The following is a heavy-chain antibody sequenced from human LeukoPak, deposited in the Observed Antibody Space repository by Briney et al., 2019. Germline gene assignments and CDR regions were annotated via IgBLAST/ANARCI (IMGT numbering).Heavy chain of an antibody. J-gene: IGHJ2*01. CDR2: INWNGGST. CDR3: ARNGRPIVVEWYFDL. D-gene: IGHD3-22*01. CDR1: GFTFDDYG. V-gene: IGHV3-20*04. Sequence: GGSLRLSCATSGFTFDDYGMSWVRQAPGKGVEWVSDINWNGGSTVYADSVKGRFTISRDNAKNSLYLQMNSVRAEDTALYYCARNGRPIVVEWYFDLWGRGTLVTVSS.